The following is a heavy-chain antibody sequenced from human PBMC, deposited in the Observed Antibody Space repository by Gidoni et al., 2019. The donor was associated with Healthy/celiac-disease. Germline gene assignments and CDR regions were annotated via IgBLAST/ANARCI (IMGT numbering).Heavy chain of an antibody. V-gene: IGHV3-64D*06. J-gene: IGHJ4*02. CDR1: GFTFSSYA. CDR2: ISSNGGST. Sequence: EVQLVESGGGLVQPGGALRLDGAAPGFTFSSYAMHWVRQAPGKGLEYVSAISSNGGSTYYADSVQGRFTISRDNSTNTLYLQMSSLRAEDTAVYYCAAMVVTAITDYWGQGTLVTVSS. CDR3: AAMVVTAITDY. D-gene: IGHD2-21*02.